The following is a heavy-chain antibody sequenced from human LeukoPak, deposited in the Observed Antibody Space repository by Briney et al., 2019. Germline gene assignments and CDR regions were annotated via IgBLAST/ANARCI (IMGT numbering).Heavy chain of an antibody. CDR1: GGSISSYY. Sequence: SETLSLTCTVSGGSISSYYWSWIRQPAGKGLEWIGRIYTSGSTNYNPSLKSRVTISVDTSKNQFSLKLSSVTAADTAVYYCARDQKTMVRGVIGYGMDVWGQGTTVTVSS. CDR3: ARDQKTMVRGVIGYGMDV. D-gene: IGHD3-10*01. V-gene: IGHV4-4*07. CDR2: IYTSGST. J-gene: IGHJ6*02.